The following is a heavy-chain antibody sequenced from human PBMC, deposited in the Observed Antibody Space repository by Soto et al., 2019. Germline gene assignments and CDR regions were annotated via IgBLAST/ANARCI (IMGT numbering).Heavy chain of an antibody. V-gene: IGHV4-59*01. Sequence: PSETLSLTCTVSGGSISSYYWSWIRQPPGKGLEWIGYIYYSGSTNYNPSLKSRVTISVDTSKNQFSLKLSSVTAADTAVYYCARGSIWFGEALNFDYWGQGTLVTVS. J-gene: IGHJ4*02. CDR2: IYYSGST. CDR3: ARGSIWFGEALNFDY. CDR1: GGSISSYY. D-gene: IGHD3-10*01.